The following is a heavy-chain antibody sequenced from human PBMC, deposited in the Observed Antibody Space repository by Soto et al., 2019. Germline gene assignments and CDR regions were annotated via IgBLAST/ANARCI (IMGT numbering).Heavy chain of an antibody. Sequence: WGAPRDSFGAAGVKFKNLGGRRVPQAPDKGLEWVAVMWSDGSDIYYADSVKGRFTISRDNIQNSLFLQMDSLRVEDTAVYYCARDRDYYKADYWGQGTLVTVSS. CDR2: MWSDGSDI. CDR1: GVKFKNLG. V-gene: IGHV3-33*08. CDR3: ARDRDYYKADY. J-gene: IGHJ4*01. D-gene: IGHD3-22*01.